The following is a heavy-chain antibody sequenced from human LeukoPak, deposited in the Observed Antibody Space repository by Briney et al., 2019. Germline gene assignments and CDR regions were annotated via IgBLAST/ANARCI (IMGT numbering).Heavy chain of an antibody. CDR3: AITLIRDGYNYHWFDP. J-gene: IGHJ5*02. CDR2: INHSGST. CDR1: GESLSGYY. V-gene: IGHV4-34*01. Sequence: PSETLLLTFSIHGESLSGYYCSWVPQTLGRGLGWVGEINHSGSTNYNPSLKSHVTISVVTPKTQFSMKLSSVTAADTAVYYCAITLIRDGYNYHWFDPWGQGTLVTVSS. D-gene: IGHD5-24*01.